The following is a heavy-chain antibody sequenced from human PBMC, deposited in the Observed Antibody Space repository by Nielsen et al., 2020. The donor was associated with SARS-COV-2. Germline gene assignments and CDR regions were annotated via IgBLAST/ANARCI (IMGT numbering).Heavy chain of an antibody. Sequence: GESLKISCAASGFTFSSYGMHWVRQAPGKGLEWVAVISYDGSNKYYADSVKGRFTISRDNSKNTLYLQMNSLRAEDTAVYYCARGYCSGGSCYASRQPRRNWYFDLWGRGTLVTVSS. CDR1: GFTFSSYG. D-gene: IGHD2-15*01. V-gene: IGHV3-30*03. CDR3: ARGYCSGGSCYASRQPRRNWYFDL. J-gene: IGHJ2*01. CDR2: ISYDGSNK.